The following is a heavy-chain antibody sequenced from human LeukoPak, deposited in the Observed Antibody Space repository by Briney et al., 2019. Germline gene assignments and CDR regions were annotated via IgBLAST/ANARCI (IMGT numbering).Heavy chain of an antibody. CDR3: ASSTRGVHEYSYGGYFDY. CDR1: GGTFSSYG. V-gene: IGHV1-69*05. J-gene: IGHJ4*02. D-gene: IGHD5-18*01. CDR2: IIPIFATA. Sequence: ASVKVSCKTSGGTFSSYGISWVRQAPGQGLEWMGGIIPIFATANYAQKFQGRVTITTDESTSTAYMELSSLRSEDTAVYYCASSTRGVHEYSYGGYFDYWGQGTLVTVSS.